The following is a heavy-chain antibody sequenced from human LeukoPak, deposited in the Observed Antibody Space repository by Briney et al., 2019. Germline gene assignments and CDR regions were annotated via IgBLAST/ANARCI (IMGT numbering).Heavy chain of an antibody. CDR3: ARARGRPRYYDSSGCYDY. CDR1: GGTFSSYA. V-gene: IGHV1-69*13. D-gene: IGHD3-22*01. CDR2: IIPIFGTA. J-gene: IGHJ4*02. Sequence: SVTVSCKASGGTFSSYAISWVRQAPGQGLEWMGGIIPIFGTAKYVQKFQGRVTITADESTSTAYMKLSSLKSEDTAVYYCARARGRPRYYDSSGCYDYWGQGTLVTVSS.